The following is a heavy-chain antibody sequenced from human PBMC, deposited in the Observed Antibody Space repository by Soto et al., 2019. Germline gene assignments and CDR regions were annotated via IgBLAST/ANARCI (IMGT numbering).Heavy chain of an antibody. V-gene: IGHV4-34*01. CDR1: GGSFSGYY. J-gene: IGHJ4*02. D-gene: IGHD6-19*01. CDR2: INHSGST. Sequence: SDTLSLTCAVYGGSFSGYYWSWIRQPPGKGLEWIGEINHSGSTNYNPSLKSRVTISVDTSKNQFSLKLSSVTAADTAVYYCARVEYSSGWYVVPFDYWGQGTLVTVSS. CDR3: ARVEYSSGWYVVPFDY.